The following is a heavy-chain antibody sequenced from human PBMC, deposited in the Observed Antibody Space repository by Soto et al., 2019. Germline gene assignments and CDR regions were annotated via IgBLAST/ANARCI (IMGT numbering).Heavy chain of an antibody. D-gene: IGHD2-15*01. J-gene: IGHJ6*02. V-gene: IGHV1-18*01. Sequence: ASVKFSCTASGSTFTSYGISWVRQAPGQGLDWMGWISAYNGNTKYAQDLQGRVTMTTDTSTSTAYMELRSPRSDDTAVYYCARFSGGSYNTYYFYYGMDVWGQGTTVTVSS. CDR2: ISAYNGNT. CDR3: ARFSGGSYNTYYFYYGMDV. CDR1: GSTFTSYG.